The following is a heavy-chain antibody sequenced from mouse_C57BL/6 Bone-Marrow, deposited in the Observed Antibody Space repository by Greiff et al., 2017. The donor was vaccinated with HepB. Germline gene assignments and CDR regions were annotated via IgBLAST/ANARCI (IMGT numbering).Heavy chain of an antibody. CDR2: IYPGDGDT. D-gene: IGHD1-1*02. V-gene: IGHV1-82*01. CDR1: GYAFSSSW. Sequence: QVQLQQSGPELVKPGASVKISCKASGYAFSSSWMNWVKQRPGKGLEWIGRIYPGDGDTNYNGKFKGKATLTADKSSSTAYMQLSSLTSEDSAVYFCARGWPWFAYWGQGTLVTVST. CDR3: ARGWPWFAY. J-gene: IGHJ3*01.